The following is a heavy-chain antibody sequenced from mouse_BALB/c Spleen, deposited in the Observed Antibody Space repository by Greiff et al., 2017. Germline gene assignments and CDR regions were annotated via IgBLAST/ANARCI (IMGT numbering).Heavy chain of an antibody. CDR1: GFTFSDYY. Sequence: EVKLVESGGGLVKPGGSLKLSCAASGFTFSDYYMYWVRQTPEKRLEWVATISDGGSYTYYPDSVKGRFTISRDNAKNNLYLKMSSLKSEDTAMYYCAHYGSSDYAMDYWGQGTSVTVSS. J-gene: IGHJ4*01. V-gene: IGHV5-4*02. CDR2: ISDGGSYT. CDR3: AHYGSSDYAMDY. D-gene: IGHD1-1*01.